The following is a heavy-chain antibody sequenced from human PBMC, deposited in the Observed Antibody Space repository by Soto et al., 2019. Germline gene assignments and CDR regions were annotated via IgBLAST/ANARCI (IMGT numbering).Heavy chain of an antibody. CDR2: INHSGST. Sequence: SETLSLTCAVYGGSFSGYYWSWIRQPPGKGLEWIGEINHSGSTNYNPSLKGRVTISVDTSKNQFSLKLSSVTAADTAVYYCTMVRGVISYYYYYYMDVWGKGTTVTVSS. CDR1: GGSFSGYY. V-gene: IGHV4-34*01. CDR3: TMVRGVISYYYYYYMDV. J-gene: IGHJ6*03. D-gene: IGHD3-10*01.